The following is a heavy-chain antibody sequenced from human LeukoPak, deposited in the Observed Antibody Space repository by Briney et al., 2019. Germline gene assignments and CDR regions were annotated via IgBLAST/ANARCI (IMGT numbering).Heavy chain of an antibody. D-gene: IGHD6-13*01. J-gene: IGHJ5*02. V-gene: IGHV4-59*01. Sequence: PSETLSLTCTVSGGSISSYYWSWIRQPPGKGLEWIGYIYYSGSTNYNPSLKSRVTISVDTSKNQFSLKLSSVTAADTAVYYCARVVSIAAAADWFDPWGQGTLVTVSS. CDR1: GGSISSYY. CDR2: IYYSGST. CDR3: ARVVSIAAAADWFDP.